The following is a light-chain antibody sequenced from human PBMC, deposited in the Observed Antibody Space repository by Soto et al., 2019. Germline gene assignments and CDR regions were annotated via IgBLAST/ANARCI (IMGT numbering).Light chain of an antibody. J-gene: IGKJ1*01. V-gene: IGKV3-15*01. Sequence: IVMMQSPATPSVSPGESVTLSCRASQLFSSNLAWYQHKPGQAPRLLIYGVSTRDTGIPARFSGSGSGTEFTLTISGLQPDDFATYYCQHCDTSWPFGQGTKVDIK. CDR2: GVS. CDR3: QHCDTSWP. CDR1: QLFSSN.